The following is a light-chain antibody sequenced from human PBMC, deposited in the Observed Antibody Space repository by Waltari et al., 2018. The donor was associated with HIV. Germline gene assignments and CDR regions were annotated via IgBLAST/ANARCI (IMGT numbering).Light chain of an antibody. CDR2: GAS. Sequence: EIVLTQSPGTLSLSPGARATLSCRASQKIDSSYLAWYQQKPGQAPRFLIYGASTRTTGVPDRFSGSGSGTDFTLTISRLEPEDFAVYYCQVYDKSPTWTFGQGTKVEI. CDR3: QVYDKSPTWT. CDR1: QKIDSSY. V-gene: IGKV3-20*01. J-gene: IGKJ1*01.